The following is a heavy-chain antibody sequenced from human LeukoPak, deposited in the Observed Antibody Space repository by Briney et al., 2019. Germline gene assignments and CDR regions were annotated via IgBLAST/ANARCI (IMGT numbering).Heavy chain of an antibody. CDR3: ARVFYYYDSSGYVLDPKFDY. Sequence: SETLSLTCTVSGGSISSYYWSWIRQPPGKGLEWIGSIYYSGSTYYNPSLKSRVTISVDTSKNQFSLKLSSVTAADTAVYYCARVFYYYDSSGYVLDPKFDYWGQGTLVTVSS. V-gene: IGHV4-59*12. CDR2: IYYSGST. CDR1: GGSISSYY. D-gene: IGHD3-22*01. J-gene: IGHJ4*02.